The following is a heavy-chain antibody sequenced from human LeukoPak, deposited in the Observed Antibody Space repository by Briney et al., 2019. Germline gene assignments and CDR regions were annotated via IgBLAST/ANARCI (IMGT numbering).Heavy chain of an antibody. D-gene: IGHD6-19*01. CDR3: ARSGGQWLGYTDY. J-gene: IGHJ4*02. Sequence: GASVKVSCKASGYTFTSYGISWVRQAPGQGLEWMGWINPNSGGTNYAQRFQGRVTMTRDTSISTAYMELSRLRSDDTAVYYCARSGGQWLGYTDYWGQGTLVTVSS. V-gene: IGHV1-2*02. CDR2: INPNSGGT. CDR1: GYTFTSYG.